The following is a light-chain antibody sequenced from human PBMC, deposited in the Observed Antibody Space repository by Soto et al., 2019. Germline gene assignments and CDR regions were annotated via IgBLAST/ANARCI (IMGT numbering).Light chain of an antibody. V-gene: IGKV1-27*01. CDR1: QGINIY. J-gene: IGKJ4*01. CDR3: QKYNSAPLT. Sequence: DIQMTQSTSSLSASVGDRVTITCRASQGINIYLAWYQQKPGKVPKLLIYAASTLQSGVPSRFSGSGSGTDFTLTISSLQPEDVATYYCQKYNSAPLTFGGGTRVEIK. CDR2: AAS.